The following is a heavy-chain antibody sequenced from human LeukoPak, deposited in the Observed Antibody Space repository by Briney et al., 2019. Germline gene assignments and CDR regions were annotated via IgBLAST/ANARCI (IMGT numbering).Heavy chain of an antibody. J-gene: IGHJ4*02. CDR1: GYTFTSYW. Sequence: HRGAPKDSRKGSGYTFTSYWIRWVPQMPRKSPGWVGIIYPGDSDTRYSPSFQGQVTISADKSISTAYLQWSSLKASDTAMYYCATARTGGLSYADYWGQGTLVTVSS. CDR3: ATARTGGLSYADY. CDR2: IYPGDSDT. D-gene: IGHD5-18*01. V-gene: IGHV5-51*01.